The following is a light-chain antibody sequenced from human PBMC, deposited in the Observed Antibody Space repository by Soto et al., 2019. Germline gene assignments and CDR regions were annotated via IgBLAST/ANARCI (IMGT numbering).Light chain of an antibody. CDR1: QSVSSS. CDR3: QQYNNWWT. Sequence: EIVMTQSPATLSVSPGERATLSCRASQSVSSSLAWYQQKPGQAPRLLIYGASTRATGIPARFSGSGSGTEFTLTISSLPSEDFAVYYCQQYNNWWTFGQGTKVEIK. V-gene: IGKV3-15*01. J-gene: IGKJ1*01. CDR2: GAS.